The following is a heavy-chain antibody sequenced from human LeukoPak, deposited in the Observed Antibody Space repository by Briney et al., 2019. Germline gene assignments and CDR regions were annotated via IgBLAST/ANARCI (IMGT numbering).Heavy chain of an antibody. Sequence: SETLSLTCAVYGGSFSGYYWSWIRQPPGKGLEWIGEINHSGSTNYNPSLKSRVTISVDTSKNQFSLKLSSVTAADTAVYYCARGFYRNSSSWYNVVRKYYYYYYMDVWGKGTTVTVSS. V-gene: IGHV4-34*01. D-gene: IGHD6-13*01. J-gene: IGHJ6*03. CDR3: ARGFYRNSSSWYNVVRKYYYYYYMDV. CDR2: INHSGST. CDR1: GGSFSGYY.